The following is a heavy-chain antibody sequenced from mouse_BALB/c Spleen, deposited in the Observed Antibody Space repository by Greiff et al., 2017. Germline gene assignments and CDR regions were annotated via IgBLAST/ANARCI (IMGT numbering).Heavy chain of an antibody. J-gene: IGHJ4*01. D-gene: IGHD2-10*02. CDR3: ARDLYDYVAMDY. Sequence: EVMLVESGGGLVQPGGSLRLSCATSGFTFTDYYMSWVRQPPGKALEWLGFIRNKANGYTTEYSASVKGRFTISRDNSQSILYLQMNTLRAEDSATYYCARDLYDYVAMDYWGQGTSVTVSS. CDR1: GFTFTDYY. CDR2: IRNKANGYTT. V-gene: IGHV7-3*02.